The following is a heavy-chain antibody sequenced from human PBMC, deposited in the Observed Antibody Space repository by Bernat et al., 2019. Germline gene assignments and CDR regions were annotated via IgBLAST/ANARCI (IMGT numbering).Heavy chain of an antibody. CDR3: AAEYYGDYGSVFDI. Sequence: QLQLQESGPGLVKPSETLSLTCTVSGGSISSSSYYWGWIRQPPGKGLEWIGSIYYSGSTYYNPSLKSRVTISVDTSKNQFSLKLSSVTAADTAVYYCAAEYYGDYGSVFDIWGQGTMVTVSS. V-gene: IGHV4-39*01. J-gene: IGHJ3*02. CDR2: IYYSGST. CDR1: GGSISSSSYY. D-gene: IGHD4-17*01.